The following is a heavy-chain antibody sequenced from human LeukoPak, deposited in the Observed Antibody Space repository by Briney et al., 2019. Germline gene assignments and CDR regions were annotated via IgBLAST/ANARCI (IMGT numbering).Heavy chain of an antibody. CDR3: ARDRSDGNYYMVV. J-gene: IGHJ6*03. CDR2: IDGGGST. D-gene: IGHD5-24*01. V-gene: IGHV3-53*01. CDR1: GFTVSNNY. Sequence: GGSLRLSCAVSGFTVSNNYMSWLRQAPGKGLEWVSVIDGGGSTSYADSVKGRFTISRDNSKSTLYLQMNSLRVDDTGVYYCARDRSDGNYYMVVWGKGTTVIVSS.